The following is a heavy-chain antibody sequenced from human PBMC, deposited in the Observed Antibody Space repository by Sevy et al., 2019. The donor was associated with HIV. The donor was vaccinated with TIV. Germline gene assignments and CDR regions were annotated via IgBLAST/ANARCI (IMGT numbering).Heavy chain of an antibody. Sequence: SEPLSLTCAVSGGSISSSNWWSWVRQPPGKGLEWIGEIYHSGSTNYNPSLKSRVTISVDKSKNQFSLKLSSVTAADTAVYYCARESGTTPRGGWFDPWGQGTLVTVSS. J-gene: IGHJ5*02. CDR1: GGSISSSNW. CDR3: ARESGTTPRGGWFDP. V-gene: IGHV4-4*02. D-gene: IGHD1-1*01. CDR2: IYHSGST.